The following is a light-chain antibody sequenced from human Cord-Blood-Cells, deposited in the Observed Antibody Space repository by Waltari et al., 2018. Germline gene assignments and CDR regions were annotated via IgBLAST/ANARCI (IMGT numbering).Light chain of an antibody. V-gene: IGKV1-39*01. CDR3: QQSYSTPYT. CDR1: QGISSY. J-gene: IGKJ2*01. CDR2: AAS. Sequence: MTQSPSSLSASTGDRVTITCRASQGISSYLAWYQQKPGKAPKLLIYAASSLQSGVPSRFSGSGSGTDFTLTISSLQPEDFATYYCQQSYSTPYTFGQGTKLEIK.